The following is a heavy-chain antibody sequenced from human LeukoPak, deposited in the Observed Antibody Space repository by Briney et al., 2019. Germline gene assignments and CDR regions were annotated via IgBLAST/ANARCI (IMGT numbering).Heavy chain of an antibody. V-gene: IGHV4-61*02. CDR1: GGSISSGTYY. CDR3: ARYYYDSSTSSAPRRWFDP. Sequence: PSETLSLTCTVSGGSISSGTYYWSWIRQSAGKGREWIGRIHSSGSTNYNPSLKSRVTMSVDTSKNEFSLKLSSVTAADTAVYYCARYYYDSSTSSAPRRWFDPWGQGTLVTVSS. CDR2: IHSSGST. J-gene: IGHJ5*02. D-gene: IGHD3-22*01.